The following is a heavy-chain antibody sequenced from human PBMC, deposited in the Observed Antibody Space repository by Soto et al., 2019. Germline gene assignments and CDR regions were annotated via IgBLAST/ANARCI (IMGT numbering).Heavy chain of an antibody. CDR1: GFTFTSSA. CDR3: AADRGSSWYGFGSYYYYGMDV. V-gene: IGHV1-58*01. Sequence: SVKVSCKASGFTFTSSAVQWVRQARGQRLEWIGWIVVGSGNTNYAQKFQERVTITRDMSTSTAYMELSSLRSEDTAVYYCAADRGSSWYGFGSYYYYGMDVWGQGTTVTVSS. D-gene: IGHD6-13*01. J-gene: IGHJ6*02. CDR2: IVVGSGNT.